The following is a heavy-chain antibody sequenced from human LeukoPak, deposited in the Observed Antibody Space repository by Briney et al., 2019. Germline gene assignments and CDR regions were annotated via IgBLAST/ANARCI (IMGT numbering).Heavy chain of an antibody. D-gene: IGHD6-6*01. CDR3: AKGWGPYSSSSPFDY. CDR2: IRYDGGNK. V-gene: IGHV3-30*02. J-gene: IGHJ4*02. CDR1: GVTFNNYG. Sequence: GGSLRLSCAASGVTFNNYGMHWVRKAPGKGLERVAFIRYDGGNKYYADSVKGRFTVSRDNSKNTLYLQMNSLRAEDTAVYYCAKGWGPYSSSSPFDYWGQGTLVTVSS.